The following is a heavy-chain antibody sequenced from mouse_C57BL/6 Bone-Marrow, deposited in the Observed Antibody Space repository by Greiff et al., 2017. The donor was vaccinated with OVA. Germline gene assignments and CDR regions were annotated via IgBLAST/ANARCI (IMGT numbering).Heavy chain of an antibody. CDR3: ARRDYDAMDY. Sequence: LQQSGASVKISCKASGYAFSSYWMNWVKQRPGKGLEWIGQIYPGDGDTNYNGKFKGKATLTADKSSSTAYMQLSSLTSEDSAVYFCARRDYDAMDYWGQGTSVTVSS. CDR1: GYAFSSYW. CDR2: IYPGDGDT. V-gene: IGHV1-80*01. J-gene: IGHJ4*01.